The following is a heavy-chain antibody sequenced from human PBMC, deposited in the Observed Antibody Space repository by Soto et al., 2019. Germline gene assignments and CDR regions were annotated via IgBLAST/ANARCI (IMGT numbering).Heavy chain of an antibody. CDR1: GFTFSSYG. D-gene: IGHD6-19*01. CDR3: ARDLPGGIAVAGTGVHGMDV. V-gene: IGHV3-33*01. J-gene: IGHJ6*02. Sequence: ESGGGVVQPGRSLRLSCAASGFTFSSYGMHWVRQAPGKGLEWVAVIWYDGSNKYYADSVKGRFTISRVNSKNTLYLQMNSLRAEDTAVYYCARDLPGGIAVAGTGVHGMDVWGQGTTVTVSS. CDR2: IWYDGSNK.